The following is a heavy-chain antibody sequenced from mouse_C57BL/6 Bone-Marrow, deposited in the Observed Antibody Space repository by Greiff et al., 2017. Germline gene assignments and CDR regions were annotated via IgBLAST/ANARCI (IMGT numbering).Heavy chain of an antibody. J-gene: IGHJ3*01. V-gene: IGHV1-39*01. D-gene: IGHD2-1*01. CDR2: INPNYGTT. CDR1: GYSFTDYN. Sequence: VQLQQSGPELVKPGASVKISCKASGYSFTDYNMNWVKQSNGKSLEWIGVINPNYGTTSYNQKFKGKATLTVDKSSSTAYMQLNSLTSEDAAVYYCARSLYYGNYVGFAYWGQGTLVTVSA. CDR3: ARSLYYGNYVGFAY.